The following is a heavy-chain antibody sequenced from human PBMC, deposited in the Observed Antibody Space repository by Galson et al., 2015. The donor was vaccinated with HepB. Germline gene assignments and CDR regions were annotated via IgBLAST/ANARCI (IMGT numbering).Heavy chain of an antibody. CDR1: GGTFSSYT. D-gene: IGHD4-17*01. V-gene: IGHV1-69*02. CDR3: ARVFPYGDYGI. Sequence: SVKVSCKASGGTFSSYTISWVRQAPGQGLEWMGRIIPILGIANYAQKFQGRVTITADKSTSTAYMELSSLRSEDTAVYYCARVFPYGDYGIWGQGTLVTVSS. CDR2: IIPILGIA. J-gene: IGHJ4*02.